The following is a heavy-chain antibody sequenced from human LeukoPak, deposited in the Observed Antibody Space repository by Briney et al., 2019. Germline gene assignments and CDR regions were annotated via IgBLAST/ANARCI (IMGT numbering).Heavy chain of an antibody. CDR2: IKQDGSEK. D-gene: IGHD5-18*01. J-gene: IGHJ4*02. Sequence: GRSLRLSCAASGFTFSSYEMNWVRQAPGKGLEWVANIKQDGSEKYYVDSVKGRFTISRDNAKNSLYLQMNSLRAEDTAVYSCARDKTRGLGYSYSKSGNYFDYWGQGTLVTVSS. CDR3: ARDKTRGLGYSYSKSGNYFDY. V-gene: IGHV3-7*01. CDR1: GFTFSSYE.